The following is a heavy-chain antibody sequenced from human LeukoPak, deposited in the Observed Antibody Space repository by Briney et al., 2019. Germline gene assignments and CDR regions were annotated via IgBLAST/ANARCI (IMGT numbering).Heavy chain of an antibody. CDR1: GFTFSSYE. D-gene: IGHD6-6*01. CDR2: ISSSGSTI. Sequence: PGGSLRLSCAASGFTFSSYEMNWVRQAPGKGLEWVSYISSSGSTIYYADSVKGRFTISRDNAKNSLYLQMNSLRAEDTDVYYCASSSYGAFDIWGQGTMVTVSS. V-gene: IGHV3-48*03. CDR3: ASSSYGAFDI. J-gene: IGHJ3*02.